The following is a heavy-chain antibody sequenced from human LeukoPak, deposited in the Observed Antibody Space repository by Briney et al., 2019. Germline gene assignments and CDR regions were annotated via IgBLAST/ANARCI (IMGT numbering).Heavy chain of an antibody. Sequence: GGSLRLSCAASGFTFSSYWMSWVRQAPGKGLEWVANIKQDGSEKYYVNSVKGRFTISRDNAKNSLYLQMNSLRAEDTAVYYRVIYYYDSSGYYYFDYWGQGTLVTVSS. D-gene: IGHD3-22*01. CDR1: GFTFSSYW. CDR2: IKQDGSEK. CDR3: VIYYYDSSGYYYFDY. J-gene: IGHJ4*02. V-gene: IGHV3-7*01.